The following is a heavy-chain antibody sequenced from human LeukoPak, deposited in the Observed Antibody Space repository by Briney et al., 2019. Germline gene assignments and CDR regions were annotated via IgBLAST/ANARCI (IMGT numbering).Heavy chain of an antibody. CDR3: AKDIVRYCSSTSCSPFDY. V-gene: IGHV3-9*03. J-gene: IGHJ4*02. CDR1: GFTFDDYA. Sequence: GRSLRLSCAAPGFTFDDYAMHWVRQAPGKGLEWVSGISWNSGSIGYADSVKGRFTISRDNAKNSLYLQMNSLRAEDMALYYCAKDIVRYCSSTSCSPFDYWGQGTLVTVPS. CDR2: ISWNSGSI. D-gene: IGHD2-2*01.